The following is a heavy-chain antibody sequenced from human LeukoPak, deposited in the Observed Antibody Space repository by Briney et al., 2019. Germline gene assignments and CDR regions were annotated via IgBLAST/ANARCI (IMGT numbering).Heavy chain of an antibody. J-gene: IGHJ4*02. Sequence: SETLPLTCAVYGGSFSGYYWSWTRQPPGKGLEWIGEINHSGSTNYNPSLKSRVTISVDTSKNQFSLKLSSVTAADTAVYYCARSPRNSRTDYWGQGTLVTVSS. CDR2: INHSGST. CDR1: GGSFSGYY. V-gene: IGHV4-34*01. D-gene: IGHD2/OR15-2a*01. CDR3: ARSPRNSRTDY.